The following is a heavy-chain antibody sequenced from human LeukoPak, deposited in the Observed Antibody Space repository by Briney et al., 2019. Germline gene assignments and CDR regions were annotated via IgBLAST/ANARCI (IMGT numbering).Heavy chain of an antibody. CDR1: GFTFSSYW. V-gene: IGHV3-7*03. CDR3: AKDFVYGSRFPRPLDY. J-gene: IGHJ4*02. D-gene: IGHD3-3*01. CDR2: IKQDGSEK. Sequence: GGSLRLSCAASGFTFSSYWMTWVRHLPGKGLEWVAKIKQDGSEKYYVDSVKGRFTISRDNSKNTLYLQMNSLRADDTARYYCAKDFVYGSRFPRPLDYWGQGTLVTVSS.